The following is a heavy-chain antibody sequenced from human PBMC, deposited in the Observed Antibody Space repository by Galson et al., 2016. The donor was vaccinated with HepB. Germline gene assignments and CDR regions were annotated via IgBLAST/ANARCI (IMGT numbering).Heavy chain of an antibody. J-gene: IGHJ4*02. CDR2: ISLSSDYI. Sequence: SLRLSCAASGFTFSAYNMIWVRQAPGKGLEWVSSISLSSDYIYYADSLKGRFTISRDNAKNSLYLQMNSRRAEDTAVYFCARVSSGLRGFDYWGQGTLVTVSS. CDR3: ARVSSGLRGFDY. CDR1: GFTFSAYN. D-gene: IGHD5-12*01. V-gene: IGHV3-21*01.